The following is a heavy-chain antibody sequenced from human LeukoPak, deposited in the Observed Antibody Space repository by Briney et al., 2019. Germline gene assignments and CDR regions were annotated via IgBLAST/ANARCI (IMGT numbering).Heavy chain of an antibody. V-gene: IGHV1-46*02. J-gene: IGHJ4*02. Sequence: PGASVKVSCKTSGYTLNNYYIHWLRVAPGQGLEWLGIFNPKDGGTTLSQNFQGRVTMTRDTSTTTVYLDLSGLRYDDTAVYHCAREGQLRAFDYWGQGTQVTVFS. CDR1: GYTLNNYY. CDR2: FNPKDGGT. CDR3: AREGQLRAFDY. D-gene: IGHD5-24*01.